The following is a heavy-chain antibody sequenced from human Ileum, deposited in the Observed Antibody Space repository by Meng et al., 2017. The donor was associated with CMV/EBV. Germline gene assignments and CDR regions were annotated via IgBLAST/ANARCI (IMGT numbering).Heavy chain of an antibody. CDR2: ISAYKGNT. V-gene: IGHV1-18*01. Sequence: ASVKVSCKASDYTFTSYGISWVRQAPGQGLEWRGWISAYKGNTNYPQKLPGRVTMTTDTSTSTAYMELRSLRSDDTAVYYCVRGGYGSGSYFKFDYWGQGTLVTVSS. CDR3: VRGGYGSGSYFKFDY. D-gene: IGHD3-10*01. CDR1: DYTFTSYG. J-gene: IGHJ4*02.